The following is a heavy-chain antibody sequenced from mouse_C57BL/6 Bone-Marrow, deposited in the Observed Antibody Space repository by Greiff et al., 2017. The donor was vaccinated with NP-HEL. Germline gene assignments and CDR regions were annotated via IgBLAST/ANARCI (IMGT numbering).Heavy chain of an antibody. CDR3: ARGAGVYFDY. Sequence: EVKVVESGGGLVKPGGSLKLSCAASGFTFSDYGMHWVRQAPEKGLEWVAYISSGSSTTYYADTVKGRFTISRDNAKNTLFLQMTSLRSEDTAMYYCARGAGVYFDYWGQGTTLTVSS. CDR2: ISSGSSTT. V-gene: IGHV5-17*01. D-gene: IGHD3-3*01. CDR1: GFTFSDYG. J-gene: IGHJ2*01.